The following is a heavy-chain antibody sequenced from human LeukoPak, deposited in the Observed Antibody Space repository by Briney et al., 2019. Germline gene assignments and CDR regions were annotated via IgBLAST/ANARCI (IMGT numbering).Heavy chain of an antibody. CDR2: ISAYNGNT. D-gene: IGHD6-13*01. V-gene: IGHV1-18*01. CDR1: GYTFTSYG. J-gene: IGHJ4*02. Sequence: ASVKVSCKASGYTFTSYGISWVRQAPGQGLEWMGWISAYNGNTNYAQKLQGRVTMTTDTSTSTAYMELSSLRSEDTAVYYCAREGDSSSWYRTNFDYWGQGTLVTVSS. CDR3: AREGDSSSWYRTNFDY.